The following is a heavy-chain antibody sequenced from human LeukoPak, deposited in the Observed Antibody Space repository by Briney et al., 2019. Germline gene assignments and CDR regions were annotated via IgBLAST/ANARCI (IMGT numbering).Heavy chain of an antibody. Sequence: SVKVSCKASGGTFSSCAISWVRQAPGQGLEWMGGIIPIFGTANYAQKFQGRVTITADESTSTAYMELSSPRSEDTAVYYCARRVLRRGYSGYGGLDYWGQGTLVTVSS. V-gene: IGHV1-69*01. CDR2: IIPIFGTA. CDR1: GGTFSSCA. J-gene: IGHJ4*02. CDR3: ARRVLRRGYSGYGGLDY. D-gene: IGHD5-12*01.